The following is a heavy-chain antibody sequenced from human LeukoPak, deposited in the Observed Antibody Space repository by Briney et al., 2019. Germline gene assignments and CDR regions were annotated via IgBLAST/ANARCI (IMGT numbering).Heavy chain of an antibody. CDR2: VFHSGST. CDR3: ARDVQRWLDLQYYYHGMDV. Sequence: PSETLSLTCTVSGGSVSSINYYWSWIRPPPGKGLEWIGYVFHSGSTNYNPFLKSRVTISVDTSRNQFSLRLSSVTAADTAVYYCARDVQRWLDLQYYYHGMDVWGQGTTVTVS. J-gene: IGHJ6*02. CDR1: GGSVSSINYY. V-gene: IGHV4-61*01. D-gene: IGHD6-19*01.